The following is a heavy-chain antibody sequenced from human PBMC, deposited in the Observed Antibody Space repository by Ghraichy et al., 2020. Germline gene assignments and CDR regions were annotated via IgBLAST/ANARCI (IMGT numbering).Heavy chain of an antibody. CDR1: GGSFSGYY. CDR3: ARIRSRRGSGSYRYYYYYGMDV. CDR2: INHSGST. Sequence: TLSLTCAVYGGSFSGYYWSWIRQPPRKGLEWIGEINHSGSTNYNPSLKSRVTISVDTSKNQFSLKLSSVTAADTAVYYCARIRSRRGSGSYRYYYYYGMDVWGQGTTVTVSS. J-gene: IGHJ6*02. D-gene: IGHD3-10*01. V-gene: IGHV4-34*01.